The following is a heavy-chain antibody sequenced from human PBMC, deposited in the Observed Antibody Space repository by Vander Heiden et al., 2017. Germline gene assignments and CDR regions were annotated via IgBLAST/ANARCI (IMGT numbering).Heavy chain of an antibody. V-gene: IGHV3-21*01. D-gene: IGHD2-2*01. CDR2: ISSSSSYI. J-gene: IGHJ6*02. CDR1: GFTFSSYS. Sequence: EVQLVESGGGLVKPGGSLRLSCAASGFTFSSYSMNWVRQAPGKGLEWVSSISSSSSYIYYAASVKGRFTISRDNAKNSLYLQMNSLRAEDTAVYYCARDSIVVVPAATYYYYGMDVWGQGTTVTVSS. CDR3: ARDSIVVVPAATYYYYGMDV.